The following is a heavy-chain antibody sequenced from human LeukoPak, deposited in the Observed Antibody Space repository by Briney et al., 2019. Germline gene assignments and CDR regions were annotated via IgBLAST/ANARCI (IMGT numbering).Heavy chain of an antibody. D-gene: IGHD2-15*01. J-gene: IGHJ4*02. CDR3: AQKGGADY. V-gene: IGHV3-48*02. CDR1: RFTFSRFG. Sequence: GGSLRLSCAASRFTFSRFGMNWVRQAPGKGLEWVSYISSSSSSSTIYYADSVKGRFTISRDNAKNSLYLQMNSLRDEDTAVYYCAQKGGADYWGQGTLVTVSS. CDR2: ISSSSSSSTI.